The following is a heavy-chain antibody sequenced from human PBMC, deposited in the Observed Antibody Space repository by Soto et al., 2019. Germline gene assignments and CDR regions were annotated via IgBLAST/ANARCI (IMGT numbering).Heavy chain of an antibody. J-gene: IGHJ5*02. CDR3: ARGPRRAYCSGGSCSLNWFGP. CDR1: GGTFSSYT. D-gene: IGHD2-15*01. CDR2: IIPILGIA. Sequence: ASVKVSCKASGGTFSSYTISWVRQAPGQGLEWMGRIIPILGIANYAQKFQGRVTITADKSTSTAYMELSSLRSEDTAAYYCARGPRRAYCSGGSCSLNWFGPWGQGTLVTVSS. V-gene: IGHV1-69*02.